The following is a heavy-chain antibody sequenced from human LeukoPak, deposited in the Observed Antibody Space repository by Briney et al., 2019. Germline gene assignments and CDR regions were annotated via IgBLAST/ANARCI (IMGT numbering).Heavy chain of an antibody. CDR3: ARDLVTVTKGFDI. V-gene: IGHV4-59*11. J-gene: IGHJ3*02. Sequence: SETLSLTCAVSGDSFSSHYWTWIRQPPGKGLEWIGYISYIGSTNYNPSLKSRVTISIDTSKDQFSLKLSSVTAADTAVYYCARDLVTVTKGFDIWGQGTMVSVSS. CDR1: GDSFSSHY. D-gene: IGHD4-17*01. CDR2: ISYIGST.